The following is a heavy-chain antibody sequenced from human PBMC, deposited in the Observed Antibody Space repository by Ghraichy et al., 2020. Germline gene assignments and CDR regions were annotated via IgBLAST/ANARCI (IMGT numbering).Heavy chain of an antibody. J-gene: IGHJ4*02. CDR1: GGSITSTNYY. CDR3: VRQSHDADIGWSSGFDS. D-gene: IGHD6-19*01. CDR2: IYYNGYT. Sequence: SQTLSLTCTISGGSITSTNYYWGWIRQPPGKGLEWIANIYYNGYTYYNPSLKSRVTISVDTSKNQFSLKLSSVTAADTAIYYCVRQSHDADIGWSSGFDSWGQGTLVTVSS. V-gene: IGHV4-39*01.